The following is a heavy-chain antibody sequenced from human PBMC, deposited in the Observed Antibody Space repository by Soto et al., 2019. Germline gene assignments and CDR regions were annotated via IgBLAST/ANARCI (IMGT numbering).Heavy chain of an antibody. V-gene: IGHV1-8*01. CDR2: MNAKSGDT. Sequence: ASVKVSCKASGYTFSDFDINWLRQAAGQGREWMGWMNAKSGDTFSAQRLQGKFNMTWDTSLSTAYMEVGSLTSDDAAIYYCARGNHFNYAGFDVWGQGTTVTVSS. J-gene: IGHJ6*02. D-gene: IGHD3-16*01. CDR3: ARGNHFNYAGFDV. CDR1: GYTFSDFD.